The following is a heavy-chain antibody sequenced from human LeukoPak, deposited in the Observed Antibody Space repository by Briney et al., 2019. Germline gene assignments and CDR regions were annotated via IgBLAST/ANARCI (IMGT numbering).Heavy chain of an antibody. D-gene: IGHD6-13*01. J-gene: IGHJ4*02. Sequence: SETLSLTCTVSGGSISSSSYYWGWIRQPPGKGLEWIGSIYYRGNTYYNPSLKSRVTISVDTSKNQFSLKLSSVTAADTAVYYCARENGAAGIDYWGQGTLVTVSS. CDR3: ARENGAAGIDY. CDR1: GGSISSSSYY. CDR2: IYYRGNT. V-gene: IGHV4-39*07.